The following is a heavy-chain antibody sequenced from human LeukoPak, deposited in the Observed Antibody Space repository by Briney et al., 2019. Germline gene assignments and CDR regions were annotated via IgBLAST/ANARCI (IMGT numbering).Heavy chain of an antibody. Sequence: ASVKVSCKASGYTFTAYYMHWVRQAPGQGLEWMGWINPNSGGTNYAQKFQGRVTMTRDTSISTAYMELNRLRSDDTAVYYCAREGPQDDAFDIWGQGTMVTVSS. V-gene: IGHV1-2*02. CDR3: AREGPQDDAFDI. CDR2: INPNSGGT. CDR1: GYTFTAYY. J-gene: IGHJ3*02.